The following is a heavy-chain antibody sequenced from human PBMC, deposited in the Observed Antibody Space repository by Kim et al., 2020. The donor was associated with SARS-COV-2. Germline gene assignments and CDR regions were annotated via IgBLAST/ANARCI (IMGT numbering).Heavy chain of an antibody. CDR2: ISYDGSNK. CDR3: ARSIAGSDCYGMDV. CDR1: GFTFSSYA. D-gene: IGHD6-6*01. Sequence: GGSLRLSCAASGFTFSSYAMHWVRQAPGKGLEWVAVISYDGSNKYYADSVKGRFTISRDNSKNTLYLQMNSLRAEDTAVYYCARSIAGSDCYGMDVWG. V-gene: IGHV3-30-3*01. J-gene: IGHJ6*02.